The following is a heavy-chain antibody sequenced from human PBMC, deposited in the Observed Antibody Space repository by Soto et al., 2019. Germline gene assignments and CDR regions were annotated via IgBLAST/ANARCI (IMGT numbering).Heavy chain of an antibody. Sequence: PSQTLSLTCAISGDSVSSNSAAWNWIRQSPSRGLEWLGRTYYRSKWYNDYAVSVKSRITINPDTSKNQFSLQLNSVTPEDTAVYYCARDLIAVAGRYNWLDPWGQGTLVTVSS. CDR2: TYYRSKWYN. V-gene: IGHV6-1*01. J-gene: IGHJ5*02. CDR1: GDSVSSNSAA. CDR3: ARDLIAVAGRYNWLDP. D-gene: IGHD6-19*01.